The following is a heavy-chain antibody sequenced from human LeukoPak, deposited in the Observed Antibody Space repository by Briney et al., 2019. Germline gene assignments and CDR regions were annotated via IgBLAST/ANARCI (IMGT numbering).Heavy chain of an antibody. D-gene: IGHD3-10*01. V-gene: IGHV3-23*01. CDR2: IRGTGTST. CDR3: AKVTYGSGTYGAFDY. Sequence: ETLSLTCTVSGGSISSSTYYWGWIRQPPGKGLEWVSAIRGTGTSTYYADSVKGRFTISRDNSKNTLYLQMNSLRAEDTAVYYCAKVTYGSGTYGAFDYWGQGTLVTVSS. CDR1: GGSISSSTYY. J-gene: IGHJ4*02.